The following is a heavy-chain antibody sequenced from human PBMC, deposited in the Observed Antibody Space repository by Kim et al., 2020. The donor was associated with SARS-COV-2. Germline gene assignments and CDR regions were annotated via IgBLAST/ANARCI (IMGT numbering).Heavy chain of an antibody. CDR1: GFTFSSYG. V-gene: IGHV3-33*01. J-gene: IGHJ4*02. Sequence: GGSLRLSCAASGFTFSSYGMHWVRQAPGKGLEWVAVIWYDGSNKYYADSVKGRFTISRDNSKNTLYLQMNSLRAEDTAVYYCARVPKDYYDSSGYYSDLLIDYWGQGTLVTVSS. CDR2: IWYDGSNK. D-gene: IGHD3-22*01. CDR3: ARVPKDYYDSSGYYSDLLIDY.